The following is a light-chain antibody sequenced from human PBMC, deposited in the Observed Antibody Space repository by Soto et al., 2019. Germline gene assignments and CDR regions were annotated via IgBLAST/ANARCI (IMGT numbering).Light chain of an antibody. Sequence: EIVMTQSPATLSVSPGERATLCCRASQSVRSNLGWYQQKPGQAPRLLIYGASTRATGVPARFSGSGSGTEFTLTISSLQSEDSAVYYCQQYNNWPPFTFGQGTRLEIK. CDR1: QSVRSN. V-gene: IGKV3-15*01. CDR2: GAS. J-gene: IGKJ5*01. CDR3: QQYNNWPPFT.